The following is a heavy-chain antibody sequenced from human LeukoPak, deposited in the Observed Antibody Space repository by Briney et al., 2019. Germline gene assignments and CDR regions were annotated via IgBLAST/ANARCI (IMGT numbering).Heavy chain of an antibody. J-gene: IGHJ4*02. D-gene: IGHD6-13*01. Sequence: SETLSLTCTVSGGSISSYYWSWTRQPPGKGLEWIGYIYYSGSTNYNPSLKSRVTISVDTSKNQFSLKLSSVTAADTAVYYCARGDIAAAGTFFDYWGQGTLVTVSS. V-gene: IGHV4-59*01. CDR3: ARGDIAAAGTFFDY. CDR1: GGSISSYY. CDR2: IYYSGST.